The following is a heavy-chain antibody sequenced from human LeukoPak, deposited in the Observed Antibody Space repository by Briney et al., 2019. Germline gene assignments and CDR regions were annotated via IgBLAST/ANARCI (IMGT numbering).Heavy chain of an antibody. V-gene: IGHV4-59*04. CDR3: ARRDIVKGGFDY. CDR2: IYHSGST. Sequence: SETLSLTCTVSGGSISSYYWSWIRQPPGRGLEWIGSIYHSGSTYYEPSLRSRVTISIDTSRNQFSLNLTSVTTADTALYFCARRDIVKGGFDYWGQGTLVTVSS. J-gene: IGHJ4*02. D-gene: IGHD3-16*02. CDR1: GGSISSYY.